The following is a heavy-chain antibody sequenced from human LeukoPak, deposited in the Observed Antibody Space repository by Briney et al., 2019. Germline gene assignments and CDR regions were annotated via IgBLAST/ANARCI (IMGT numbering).Heavy chain of an antibody. CDR2: IDRSGST. CDR3: ARGSAIGLAY. V-gene: IGHV4-34*01. J-gene: IGHJ4*02. CDR1: GGSFSGYS. D-gene: IGHD5-24*01. Sequence: PSETLSLTCAVYGGSFSGYSWTCIRQPPGKGLEWIGEIDRSGSTNYNPALKSRLTISVDTSKNQFSLKLSSVTAADTAVYYCARGSAIGLAYWGQGTLVTVSS.